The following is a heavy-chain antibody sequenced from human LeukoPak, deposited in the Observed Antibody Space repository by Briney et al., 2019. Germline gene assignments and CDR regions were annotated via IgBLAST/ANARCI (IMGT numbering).Heavy chain of an antibody. D-gene: IGHD2-15*01. J-gene: IGHJ4*02. Sequence: GGSLRLSCAASGFSFSAYWMTWVRQAPGTGLEWVANINPAGSETYYVNPVKGRFSISRDNAKNLVYLQMNSLRAEDTAVYHCARFGYVAAVDVWGQGTPVTVSS. CDR2: INPAGSET. CDR3: ARFGYVAAVDV. CDR1: GFSFSAYW. V-gene: IGHV3-7*01.